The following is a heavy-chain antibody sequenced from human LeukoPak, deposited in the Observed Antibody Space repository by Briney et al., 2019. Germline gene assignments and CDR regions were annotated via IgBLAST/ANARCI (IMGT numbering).Heavy chain of an antibody. V-gene: IGHV3-23*01. D-gene: IGHD1-26*01. CDR2: ISGSGGST. Sequence: GGSLRLSCAASGFTFSSYWMHWVRQAPGKGLEWVSAISGSGGSTYYADSVKGRFTISRDNSKNTLYLQMNSLRAEDTAVYYCAEWELPHYFDYWGQGTLVTVSS. CDR1: GFTFSSYW. CDR3: AEWELPHYFDY. J-gene: IGHJ4*02.